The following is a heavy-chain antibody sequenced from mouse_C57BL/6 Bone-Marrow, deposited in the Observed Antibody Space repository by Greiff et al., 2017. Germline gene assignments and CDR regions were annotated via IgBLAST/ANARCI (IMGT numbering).Heavy chain of an antibody. CDR2: INSDGGST. D-gene: IGHD1-1*01. CDR3: ARLGNYYGSAYYAMDY. Sequence: EVKLQESGGGLVQPGESLKLSCESNEYEFPSHDMSWVRKTPEKRLELVAAINSDGGSTYSPDTMERRFIISRDNTKKTLYLQMSSLRSEDTALYYCARLGNYYGSAYYAMDYWGQGTSVTVSS. V-gene: IGHV5-2*01. CDR1: EYEFPSHD. J-gene: IGHJ4*01.